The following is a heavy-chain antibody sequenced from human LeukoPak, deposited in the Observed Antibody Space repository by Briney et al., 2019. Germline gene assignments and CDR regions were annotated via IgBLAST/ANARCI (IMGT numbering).Heavy chain of an antibody. J-gene: IGHJ4*02. CDR3: ARVDCSSTSCYHFDY. V-gene: IGHV4-39*01. Sequence: SETLSLTCTVSGGSTSSSSYYWGWIRQPPGKGLEWIGSIYYSGSTYYNPSLKSRVTISVDTSKNQFSLKLSSVTAADTAVYYCARVDCSSTSCYHFDYWGQGTLVTVSS. D-gene: IGHD2-2*01. CDR1: GGSTSSSSYY. CDR2: IYYSGST.